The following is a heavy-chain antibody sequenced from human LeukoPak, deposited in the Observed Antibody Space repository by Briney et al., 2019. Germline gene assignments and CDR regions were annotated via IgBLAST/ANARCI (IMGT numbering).Heavy chain of an antibody. J-gene: IGHJ6*02. CDR2: IYSGGST. D-gene: IGHD4-17*01. Sequence: GGSLRLSCAASGFTVSSNYMSWVRQAPGKGLEWVSVIYSGGSTYYADSVKGRFTISRDNSKNTLYLQMNSLRAEDTAVYYCARDQKSVYYNYYGMDVWGQGTTVTVSS. CDR3: ARDQKSVYYNYYGMDV. CDR1: GFTVSSNY. V-gene: IGHV3-53*01.